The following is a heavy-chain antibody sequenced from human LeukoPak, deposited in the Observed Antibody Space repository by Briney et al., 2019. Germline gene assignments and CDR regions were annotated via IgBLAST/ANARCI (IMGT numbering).Heavy chain of an antibody. CDR2: ISSSGSYI. D-gene: IGHD3-3*01. J-gene: IGHJ4*02. Sequence: PGGSLRLSCEGSGFNFNDYTMNWVRQAPGKGLEWVSSISSSGSYIYYADAVKGRFTISRDNAKNSLYLQMNSLRAEDTAVYYCAREIFWSGYYSNLHFDYWGRGTQVTVSS. CDR1: GFNFNDYT. V-gene: IGHV3-21*01. CDR3: AREIFWSGYYSNLHFDY.